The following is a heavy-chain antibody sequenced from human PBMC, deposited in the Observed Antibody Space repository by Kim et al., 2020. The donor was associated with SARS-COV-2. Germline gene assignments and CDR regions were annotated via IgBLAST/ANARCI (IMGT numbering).Heavy chain of an antibody. J-gene: IGHJ6*02. D-gene: IGHD6-13*01. Sequence: GGSLRLSCAASGFTFSSYAMHLVRQAPGKGLEWVAVISYDGSNKYYADSVKGRFTISRDNSKNTLYLQMNSLRAEDTAVYYCARDDGHSSSWYGGYYYGMDVWGQGTTVTVSS. V-gene: IGHV3-30*04. CDR3: ARDDGHSSSWYGGYYYGMDV. CDR1: GFTFSSYA. CDR2: ISYDGSNK.